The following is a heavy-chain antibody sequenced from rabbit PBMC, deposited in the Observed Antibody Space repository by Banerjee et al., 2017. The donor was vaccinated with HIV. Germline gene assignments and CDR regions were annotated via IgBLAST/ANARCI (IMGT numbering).Heavy chain of an antibody. V-gene: IGHV1S40*01. D-gene: IGHD1-1*01. CDR2: IAGSGSGFT. CDR1: GFSFNSNYH. CDR3: ARDTATSFSSYGMDL. J-gene: IGHJ6*01. Sequence: QSLEESGGDLVKPGASLTLTCTASGFSFNSNYHMCWVRQAPGKGLEWISCIAGSGSGFTYSATWAKGRFTCSKTSSTTVTLQMTSLTVADTATYFCARDTATSFSSYGMDLWGQGTLVTVS.